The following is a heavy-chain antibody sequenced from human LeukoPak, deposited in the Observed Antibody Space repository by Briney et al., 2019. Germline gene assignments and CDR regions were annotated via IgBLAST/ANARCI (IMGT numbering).Heavy chain of an antibody. J-gene: IGHJ4*02. Sequence: PSETLSLTCTVSGGSISSYYWSWIRQPPGKGLEWIGYIYYSGSTNYNPSLKSRVTISVDTSKNQFSLKLTSVTAADTAVYYCARRGFCTGASCSFALDHWGQGILVTVSS. CDR1: GGSISSYY. CDR2: IYYSGST. V-gene: IGHV4-59*12. D-gene: IGHD2-8*01. CDR3: ARRGFCTGASCSFALDH.